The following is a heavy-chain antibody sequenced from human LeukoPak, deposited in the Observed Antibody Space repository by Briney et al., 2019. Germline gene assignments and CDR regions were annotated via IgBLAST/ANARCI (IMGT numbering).Heavy chain of an antibody. V-gene: IGHV4-39*07. J-gene: IGHJ4*02. CDR3: AREIRYCSGGSCHNLFDY. D-gene: IGHD2-15*01. CDR1: GGSISSSSYY. CDR2: IYTSGST. Sequence: SETLSLTCTVSGGSISSSSYYWGWIRQPPGKGLEWIGRIYTSGSTNYNPSLKSRVTISVDTSKNQFSLKLSSVTAADTAVYYCAREIRYCSGGSCHNLFDYWGQGTLVTVSS.